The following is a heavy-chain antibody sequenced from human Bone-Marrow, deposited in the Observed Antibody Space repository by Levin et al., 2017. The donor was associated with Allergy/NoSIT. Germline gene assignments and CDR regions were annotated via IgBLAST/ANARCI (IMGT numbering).Heavy chain of an antibody. Sequence: KPSETLSLTCTVSGGSITSYYWTWMRQPPGKGLEWIAYIHYSGSATYNPSLKSRVTISVDTSKNQFSLNLASVTAADTAVYYCARDQIGSTNAFDIWGQGTMVTVSS. J-gene: IGHJ3*02. CDR3: ARDQIGSTNAFDI. D-gene: IGHD1-26*01. CDR2: IHYSGSA. V-gene: IGHV4-59*01. CDR1: GGSITSYY.